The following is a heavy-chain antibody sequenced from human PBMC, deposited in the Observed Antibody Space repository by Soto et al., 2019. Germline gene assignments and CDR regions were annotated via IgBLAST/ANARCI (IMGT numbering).Heavy chain of an antibody. CDR3: TTDERTYCYDSSGYHDAFDI. J-gene: IGHJ3*02. CDR1: GFTFSNAW. Sequence: GGSLRLSCAASGFTFSNAWMSWVRQAPGKGLEWVGRIKSKTDGGTTDYAAPVKGRFTISRDDSKNTLYLQMNSLKTEDTAVYYCTTDERTYCYDSSGYHDAFDIWGQGTMVTVSS. V-gene: IGHV3-15*01. D-gene: IGHD3-22*01. CDR2: IKSKTDGGTT.